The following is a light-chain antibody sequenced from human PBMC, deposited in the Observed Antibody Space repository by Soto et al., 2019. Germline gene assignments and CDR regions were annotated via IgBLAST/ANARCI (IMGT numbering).Light chain of an antibody. CDR2: DVS. CDR1: SSDVAGYDY. Sequence: QSALTQPRSVSGSPGQSVTISCTGTSSDVAGYDYVSWYQQHPGEAPKLIIYDVSKRPSGVPNRFSGSKSGSTASLTISGLQAEDEADYYCCSYAGSSSVVFGGGTKLTVL. CDR3: CSYAGSSSVV. J-gene: IGLJ2*01. V-gene: IGLV2-11*01.